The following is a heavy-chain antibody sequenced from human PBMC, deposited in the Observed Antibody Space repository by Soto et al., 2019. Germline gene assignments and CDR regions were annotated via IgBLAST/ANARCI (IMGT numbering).Heavy chain of an antibody. J-gene: IGHJ4*02. D-gene: IGHD1-26*01. CDR2: INPNSGGT. V-gene: IGHV1-2*02. CDR1: GYTFTGYY. Sequence: GASVKVSCKASGYTFTGYYMHWVRQAPGQGLEWMGWINPNSGGTNYAQKFQGRVTMTRDTSISTAYMELSRLRSDDTAVYYCARVRVKSPPWELDYWGQGTLVTVSA. CDR3: ARVRVKSPPWELDY.